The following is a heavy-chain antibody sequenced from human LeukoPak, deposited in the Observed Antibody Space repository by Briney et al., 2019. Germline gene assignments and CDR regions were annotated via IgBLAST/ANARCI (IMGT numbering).Heavy chain of an antibody. Sequence: GGSLRLSCAASGFTIRNSAMSWVRQAPGKGPEWVSAISASGATAYYADSVKGRFTISRDNSKNTLFLQMSTLRADDTAVYFCAKDEEYRYFALWGQGNLVTVSS. CDR3: AKDEEYRYFAL. CDR2: ISASGATA. D-gene: IGHD2/OR15-2a*01. V-gene: IGHV3-23*01. CDR1: GFTIRNSA. J-gene: IGHJ4*02.